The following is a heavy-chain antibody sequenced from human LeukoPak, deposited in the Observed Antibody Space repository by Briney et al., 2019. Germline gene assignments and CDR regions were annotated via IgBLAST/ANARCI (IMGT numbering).Heavy chain of an antibody. CDR3: VTRGIAVVGTWH. D-gene: IGHD6-19*01. CDR1: GGSISSSSYY. J-gene: IGHJ4*02. Sequence: SETLSLTCTVSGGSISSSSYYWGWIRQPPGKGLEWIGSIYYSGSTYYNPSLKSRVTISVDTSKNQFSLKLSSVTAADTAVYYCVTRGIAVVGTWHWGQGTLVTVSS. V-gene: IGHV4-39*01. CDR2: IYYSGST.